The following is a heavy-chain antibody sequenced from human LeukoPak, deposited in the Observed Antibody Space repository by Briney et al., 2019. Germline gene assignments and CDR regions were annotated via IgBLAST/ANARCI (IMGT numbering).Heavy chain of an antibody. Sequence: GGSLRLSCAAAGFSSRSYGMHWVRQAPGKGREYVSAISTNGGSTYYANSVKGRFTISRDNSKNTLYLQMGSLRAEDMAVYYCAGGDGYRDIGLLDDWGQRTLVSVSA. D-gene: IGHD5-24*01. CDR2: ISTNGGST. CDR3: AGGDGYRDIGLLDD. V-gene: IGHV3-64*01. J-gene: IGHJ4*02. CDR1: GFSSRSYG.